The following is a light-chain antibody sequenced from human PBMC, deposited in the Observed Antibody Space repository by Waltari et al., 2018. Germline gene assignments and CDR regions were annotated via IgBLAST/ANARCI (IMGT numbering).Light chain of an antibody. Sequence: EIVMTQSPATLSLSPGETATLSCRASQSVSNSLAWYQQKPGQPPRLLVHGASTRATGIPDRFSGRGSGTDFTLIISSLEPEDVGVYFCHQETNWSLTFGPGTRLDI. CDR1: QSVSNS. V-gene: IGKV3D-15*01. CDR2: GAS. CDR3: HQETNWSLT. J-gene: IGKJ3*01.